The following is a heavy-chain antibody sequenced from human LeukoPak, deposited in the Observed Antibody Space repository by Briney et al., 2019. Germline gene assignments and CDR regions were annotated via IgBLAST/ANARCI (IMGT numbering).Heavy chain of an antibody. V-gene: IGHV4-59*08. J-gene: IGHJ4*02. CDR1: GGSISTYY. Sequence: PSETLSLTCTVSGGSISTYYWSWIRQPPGKGLEWIGYIYYTGSTSYNPSLKSRVTMSLDASKNQFSLNLSSVTAADTAVYYCAKSGGSGLIDYWGQGTLVTVSS. CDR2: IYYTGST. CDR3: AKSGGSGLIDY. D-gene: IGHD1-26*01.